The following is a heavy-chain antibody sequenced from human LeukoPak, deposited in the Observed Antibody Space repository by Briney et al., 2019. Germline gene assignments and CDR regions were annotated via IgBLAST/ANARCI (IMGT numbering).Heavy chain of an antibody. CDR3: ASGGHGGGWSNFEY. D-gene: IGHD6-19*01. CDR2: IYSGDST. CDR1: GFTVSRNN. J-gene: IGHJ4*02. V-gene: IGHV3-53*01. Sequence: GGSLRLSCAASGFTVSRNNLIWVRQPPGKGLEWVSVIYSGDSTYYAESVKGRFTISRDRTKNTVYLQMNSLRAEDTAVYYCASGGHGGGWSNFEYWGQGTLVTVSS.